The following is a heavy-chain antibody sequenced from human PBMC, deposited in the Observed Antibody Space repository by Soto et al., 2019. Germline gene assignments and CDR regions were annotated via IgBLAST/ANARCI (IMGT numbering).Heavy chain of an antibody. V-gene: IGHV3-49*05. CDR1: GFTFGGYA. CDR3: TRDRTRAARQVHHFDY. J-gene: IGHJ4*02. CDR2: IRSKTYGGTT. Sequence: KAGGSLRLSCTASGFTFGGYAMSWFRQAPGKGLEWVGCIRSKTYGGTTEYTASVKGRFTISRDDSKSIAYLQMNSLKAEDTAVYYCTRDRTRAARQVHHFDYWGQGTLVTVSS. D-gene: IGHD6-6*01.